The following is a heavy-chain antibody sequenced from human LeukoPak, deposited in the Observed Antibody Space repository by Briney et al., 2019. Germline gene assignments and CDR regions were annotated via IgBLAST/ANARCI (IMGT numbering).Heavy chain of an antibody. D-gene: IGHD3-10*01. CDR2: IWFDGSNK. Sequence: GGSLRLSCEASGFTFSTYGMHWVRQAPGKGLEWVALIWFDGSNKHYADSVKGRFTISRDNSKNTMYLQMDSLRAEDTAVYYCARVVGYYGSSYRLLGLWGRGPLVTVSS. J-gene: IGHJ2*01. CDR1: GFTFSTYG. V-gene: IGHV3-33*01. CDR3: ARVVGYYGSSYRLLGL.